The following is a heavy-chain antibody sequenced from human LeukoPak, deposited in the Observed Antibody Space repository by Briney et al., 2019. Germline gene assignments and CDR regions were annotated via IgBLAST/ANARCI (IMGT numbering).Heavy chain of an antibody. D-gene: IGHD4-17*01. V-gene: IGHV3-30*03. CDR2: ISYDGSNK. CDR3: ARAQAYGLYLYFDY. Sequence: GGSLRLSCAASGFTFSSYGMHWVRQAPGKGLEWVAVISYDGSNKYYADSVKGRFTISRDNSKNTLYLQMNSLRAEDTAVFYCARAQAYGLYLYFDYWGQGTLVTVSS. J-gene: IGHJ4*02. CDR1: GFTFSSYG.